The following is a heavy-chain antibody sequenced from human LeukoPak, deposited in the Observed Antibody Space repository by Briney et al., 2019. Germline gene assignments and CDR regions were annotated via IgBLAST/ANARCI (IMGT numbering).Heavy chain of an antibody. CDR1: GYTFTDYY. D-gene: IGHD3-10*01. Sequence: ASVKVSCKASGYTFTDYYMHWVRQAPGQGLEWMGWISAYNGNTNYAQKLQGRVTMTTDTSTSTAYMELRSLRSDDTAVYYCARMDYYGSGSAEPLDYWGQGTLVTVSS. CDR3: ARMDYYGSGSAEPLDY. J-gene: IGHJ4*02. V-gene: IGHV1-18*04. CDR2: ISAYNGNT.